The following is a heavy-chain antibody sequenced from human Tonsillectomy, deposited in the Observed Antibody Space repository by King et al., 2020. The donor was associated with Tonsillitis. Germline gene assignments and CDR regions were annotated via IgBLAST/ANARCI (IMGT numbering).Heavy chain of an antibody. D-gene: IGHD1-1*01. CDR2: MNPARGDT. V-gene: IGHV1-8*01. Sequence: VQLVESGAEVKKPGASVKVSCKASGYTFTAYDIKWVRQATGQGLEWMGWMNPARGDTGYAQKFQGRVTMTRNTSISTAYMELSSLRSEDTAIYYCARFNWEPNYYGMDVWGQGTTVTVSS. J-gene: IGHJ6*02. CDR1: GYTFTAYD. CDR3: ARFNWEPNYYGMDV.